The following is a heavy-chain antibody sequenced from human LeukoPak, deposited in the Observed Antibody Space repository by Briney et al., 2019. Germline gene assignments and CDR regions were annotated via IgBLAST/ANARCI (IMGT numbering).Heavy chain of an antibody. CDR2: ISAYNGNT. D-gene: IGHD5-18*01. CDR1: GYTFTSYG. CDR3: ARGGYSYGSYYYYYYMDV. J-gene: IGHJ6*03. V-gene: IGHV1-18*01. Sequence: ASVKVSCKASGYTFTSYGISWVRQAPGQGLEWMGWISAYNGNTNYAQKLQGRGTMTTDTSTSTAYMELRSLRADDTAVYYCARGGYSYGSYYYYYYMDVWGKGTTVTISS.